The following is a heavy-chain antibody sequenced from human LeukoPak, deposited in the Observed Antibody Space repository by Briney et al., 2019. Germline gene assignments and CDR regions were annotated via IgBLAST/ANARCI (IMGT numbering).Heavy chain of an antibody. V-gene: IGHV1-18*01. CDR2: ISAYNGNT. CDR1: GYTFTSYG. J-gene: IGHJ6*02. D-gene: IGHD2-21*02. CDR3: ARDGCGGDCYSFHHYYGMDV. Sequence: ASVKVSCKASGYTFTSYGISWVRQAPGQGLEWMGWISAYNGNTNYAQKLQGRVTMTTDTSTSTAYMELRSLRSDDTAVYYCARDGCGGDCYSFHHYYGMDVWGQGTTVTVSS.